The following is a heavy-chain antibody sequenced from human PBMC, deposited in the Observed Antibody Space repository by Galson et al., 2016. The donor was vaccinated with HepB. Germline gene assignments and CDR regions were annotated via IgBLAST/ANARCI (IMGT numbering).Heavy chain of an antibody. D-gene: IGHD4-23*01. Sequence: SLRLSCAASGFTFNIYAMSWVRQAPGKGLEWVAAIAGSGAPTNYADSVKGRFTISRDNSKNTLYLQMNSLRAEDTAVYYCAREGMTTVAMLDYWGQGTLVTVAS. V-gene: IGHV3-23*01. J-gene: IGHJ4*02. CDR1: GFTFNIYA. CDR2: IAGSGAPT. CDR3: AREGMTTVAMLDY.